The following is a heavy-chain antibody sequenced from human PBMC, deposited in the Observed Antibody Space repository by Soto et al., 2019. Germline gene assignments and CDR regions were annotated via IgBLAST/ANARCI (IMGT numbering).Heavy chain of an antibody. CDR1: GFTFSSYA. D-gene: IGHD1-1*01. CDR2: ISYDGSNK. J-gene: IGHJ4*02. V-gene: IGHV3-30*04. Sequence: GGSLRLSCAASGFTFSSYAMHWVRQAPGKGLEWVAVISYDGSNKYYADSVKGRFTISRDNSKNTLYLQMNSLRAEDTDVYYCAREASRGYFDYWGQGTLVTVSS. CDR3: AREASRGYFDY.